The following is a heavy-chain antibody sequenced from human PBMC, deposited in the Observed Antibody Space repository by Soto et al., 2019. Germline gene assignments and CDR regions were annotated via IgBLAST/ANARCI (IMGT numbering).Heavy chain of an antibody. J-gene: IGHJ5*02. V-gene: IGHV4-31*03. CDR3: ARDSPGAVAGTNNWFDP. CDR2: IYYSGST. D-gene: IGHD6-19*01. CDR1: GGFISSGGYY. Sequence: SETLSLTCTVSGGFISSGGYYWSWIRQHPGKGLEWIGYIYYSGSTYYNPSLKSRVTISVDTSKNQFSLKLSSVTAADTAVYYCARDSPGAVAGTNNWFDPWGQGTLVTVSS.